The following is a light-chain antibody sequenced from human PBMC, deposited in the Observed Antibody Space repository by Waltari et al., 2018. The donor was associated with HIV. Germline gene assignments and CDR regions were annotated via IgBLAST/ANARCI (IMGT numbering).Light chain of an antibody. CDR3: SSFTSSNTVV. CDR1: SSDVGGYNS. V-gene: IGLV2-14*03. J-gene: IGLJ3*02. CDR2: NVS. Sequence: QSALTQPASVSGSPGQSITISCTGTSSDVGGYNSVSWYQQHPGKAPKLMIYNVSNRPSGVSYRFSASKSGNTASLTVSGLQAEDEADYYCSSFTSSNTVVFGGGTKLTVL.